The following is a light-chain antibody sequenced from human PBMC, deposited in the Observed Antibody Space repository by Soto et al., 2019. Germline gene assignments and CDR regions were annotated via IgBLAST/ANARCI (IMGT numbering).Light chain of an antibody. V-gene: IGKV3-15*01. CDR3: QQYNIWPPWT. J-gene: IGKJ1*01. CDR1: QSVSSN. CDR2: DAS. Sequence: EIVMTQSPATLSVSPGERATLSCRASQSVSSNLAWYQQKPGQAPRLLIYDASTRATGIPARFSGSGSGTDFTLTISSLQSEDFAVYYCQQYNIWPPWTFGQGTTVEIK.